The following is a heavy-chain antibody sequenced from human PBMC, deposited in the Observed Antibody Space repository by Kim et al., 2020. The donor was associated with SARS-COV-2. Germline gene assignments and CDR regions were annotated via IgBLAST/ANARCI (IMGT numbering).Heavy chain of an antibody. Sequence: TYYSPSLKSRVTISVDTSKNQFSLKLSSVTAADTAVYYCARAAAGMDFDYWGQGTLVTVSS. V-gene: IGHV4-31*02. J-gene: IGHJ4*02. CDR3: ARAAAGMDFDY. CDR2: T. D-gene: IGHD6-13*01.